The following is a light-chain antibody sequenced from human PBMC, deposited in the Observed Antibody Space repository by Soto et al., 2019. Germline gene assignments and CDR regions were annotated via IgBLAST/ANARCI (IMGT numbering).Light chain of an antibody. Sequence: DTVMTQSPDSLAVSLGERATINCRSSQSVLYSPNNKNYLTWYQQKPGQPPKLLIYWASTRESGVPDRFSGSGSGTDFTLTISSLQAEDVAVYYCQQYYSNPRTFGQGTKVDIK. J-gene: IGKJ1*01. CDR2: WAS. CDR1: QSVLYSPNNKNY. CDR3: QQYYSNPRT. V-gene: IGKV4-1*01.